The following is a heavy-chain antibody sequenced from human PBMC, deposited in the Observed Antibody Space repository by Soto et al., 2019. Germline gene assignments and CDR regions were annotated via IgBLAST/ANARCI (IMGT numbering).Heavy chain of an antibody. CDR1: GFTFSDSA. Sequence: EVPLLESGGGLVEPGGSLRLSCAASGFTFSDSAMSWVRQAPGKGLEWVSTIGRRTINTFYVDSVRGRFTVSRDNSKNTLYLQLDSLRAEDTALYYCARSYSDSDTCYHLHWGQGILVAVSS. D-gene: IGHD3-16*01. V-gene: IGHV3-23*05. CDR3: ARSYSDSDTCYHLH. J-gene: IGHJ4*02. CDR2: IGRRTINT.